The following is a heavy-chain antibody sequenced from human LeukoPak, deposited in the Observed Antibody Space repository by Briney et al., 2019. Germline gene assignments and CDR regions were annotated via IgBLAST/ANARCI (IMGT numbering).Heavy chain of an antibody. J-gene: IGHJ4*02. CDR2: IYHSGST. V-gene: IGHV4-34*01. CDR1: GGSFSGYY. Sequence: SETLSLTCAVYGGSFSGYYWSWIRQPPGKGLEWIGEIYHSGSTNYNLSLKSRVTMSVDTSKNQFSLKLSSVTAADTAVYYCARRPYYDTGGSYSYYFDYWGQGTLVTVSS. D-gene: IGHD3-22*01. CDR3: ARRPYYDTGGSYSYYFDY.